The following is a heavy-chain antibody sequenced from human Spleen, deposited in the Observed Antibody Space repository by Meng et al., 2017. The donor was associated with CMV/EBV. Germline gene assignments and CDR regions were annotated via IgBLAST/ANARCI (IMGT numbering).Heavy chain of an antibody. V-gene: IGHV3-7*01. J-gene: IGHJ4*02. CDR2: IKQDGSEK. D-gene: IGHD2-2*01. Sequence: GGSLRLSCAASGFTFSTYWMSWVRQAPGKGLEWVANIKQDGSEKYYVDSVKGRFSISRDNAKNSLYLQMNSLRAEDTAVYYCARDWEIYCTSTSCPILDSWGQGTLVTVSS. CDR3: ARDWEIYCTSTSCPILDS. CDR1: GFTFSTYW.